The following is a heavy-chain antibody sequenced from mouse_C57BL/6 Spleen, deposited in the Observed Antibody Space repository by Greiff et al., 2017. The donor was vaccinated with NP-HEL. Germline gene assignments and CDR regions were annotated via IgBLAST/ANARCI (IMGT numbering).Heavy chain of an antibody. V-gene: IGHV1-82*01. Sequence: VQLQQSGPELVKPGASVKISCKASGYAFSSSWMNWVKQRPGKGLEWIGRIYPGDGDTNYNGKFKGKATLTADKSSSTAYMQLSSLTSEDSAVYFCARGGDEGYVDYWGQGTTLTVSS. CDR3: ARGGDEGYVDY. J-gene: IGHJ2*01. D-gene: IGHD3-3*01. CDR2: IYPGDGDT. CDR1: GYAFSSSW.